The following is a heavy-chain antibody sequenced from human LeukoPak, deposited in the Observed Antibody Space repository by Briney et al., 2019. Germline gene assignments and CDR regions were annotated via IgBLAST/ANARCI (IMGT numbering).Heavy chain of an antibody. V-gene: IGHV3-64*01. J-gene: IGHJ4*02. Sequence: PGGSLRLSCAASGFTFSSYAMHWVRQAPGKGLEYVSAISSNGGSTYYANSVKGRFTISRDNSKNTLYLQMGSLRAEDMAVYYCARAQRILWFGELLPYYFDYWGQGTLVTVPS. CDR1: GFTFSSYA. CDR2: ISSNGGST. CDR3: ARAQRILWFGELLPYYFDY. D-gene: IGHD3-10*01.